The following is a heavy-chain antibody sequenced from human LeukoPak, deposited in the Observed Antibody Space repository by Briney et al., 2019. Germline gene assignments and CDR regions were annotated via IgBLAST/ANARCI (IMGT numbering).Heavy chain of an antibody. D-gene: IGHD3-16*02. Sequence: GESLKISCKGSGYSFTTYWITWVRQMPGKGLEWMGRIDPSDSYTNYSPSFQGHVTISSDKSISTAYLQWSSLKASDTAMYYCARVIHLGELSLYDYWGQGTLVTVSS. J-gene: IGHJ4*02. CDR3: ARVIHLGELSLYDY. V-gene: IGHV5-10-1*01. CDR1: GYSFTTYW. CDR2: IDPSDSYT.